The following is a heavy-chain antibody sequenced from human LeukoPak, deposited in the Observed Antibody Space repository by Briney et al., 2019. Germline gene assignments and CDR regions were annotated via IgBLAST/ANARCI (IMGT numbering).Heavy chain of an antibody. D-gene: IGHD3-3*01. J-gene: IGHJ4*01. CDR2: IIPIFGTA. CDR1: GGTFSSYA. CDR3: ARVSDFWSGYNYYFDS. V-gene: IGHV1-69*05. Sequence: SVKVSCKASGGTFSSYAISWVRQAPGQGLEWMGGIIPIFGTANYAQKFQGRVTITTDESTSTAYMELSSLRSEDTAVYYCARVSDFWSGYNYYFDSWGHGNLFTVSS.